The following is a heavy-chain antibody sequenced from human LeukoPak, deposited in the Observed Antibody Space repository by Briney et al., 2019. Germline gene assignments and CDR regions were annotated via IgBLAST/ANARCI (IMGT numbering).Heavy chain of an antibody. CDR1: GASISSNW. CDR3: VRDRGEFSYSHDY. V-gene: IGHV4-4*02. J-gene: IGHJ4*02. CDR2: IHHSGSA. Sequence: SETLSLTCAVSGASISSNWWNWVRQPPGKGLERIGEIHHSGSANYNPSLKSRVTISLDTSENHFSLRLSSVTAADTAVYYCVRDRGEFSYSHDYWGQGTLVTVSS. D-gene: IGHD1-26*01.